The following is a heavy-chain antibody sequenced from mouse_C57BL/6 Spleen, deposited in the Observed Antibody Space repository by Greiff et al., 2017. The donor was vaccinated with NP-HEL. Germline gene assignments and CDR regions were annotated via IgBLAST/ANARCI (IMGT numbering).Heavy chain of an antibody. CDR2: IDPETGGT. V-gene: IGHV1-15*01. CDR3: TSPHSPFFDY. Sequence: QVQLQQSGAELVRPGASVTLSCKASGYTFTDYEMHWVKQTPVHGLEWIGAIDPETGGTAYNQKFKGKAILTADKSSSTAYMELRSLTSEDSAVYYCTSPHSPFFDYWGQGTTLTVSS. D-gene: IGHD2-12*01. J-gene: IGHJ2*01. CDR1: GYTFTDYE.